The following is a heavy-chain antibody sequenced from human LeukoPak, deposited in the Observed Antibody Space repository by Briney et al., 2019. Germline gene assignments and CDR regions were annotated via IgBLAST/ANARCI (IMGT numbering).Heavy chain of an antibody. CDR2: IYPGDSDT. CDR3: ARPGYSSGWYGCYFGF. CDR1: GYSFTSYW. J-gene: IGHJ4*02. D-gene: IGHD6-19*01. V-gene: IGHV5-51*01. Sequence: GESVKISCKGSGYSFTSYWIGWVRQMPGKGLEWMGIIYPGDSDTRYSPSFQGQVTISADKSISTAYLQWSSLKASDTAMYYCARPGYSSGWYGCYFGFWGQGTLVTVSS.